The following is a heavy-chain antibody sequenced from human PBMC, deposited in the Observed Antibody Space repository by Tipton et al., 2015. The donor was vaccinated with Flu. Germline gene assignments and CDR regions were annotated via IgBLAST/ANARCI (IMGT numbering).Heavy chain of an antibody. CDR1: GDSISIYY. V-gene: IGHV4-59*01. CDR3: ARDSPYETSAVALDI. CDR2: ISSTGDT. Sequence: TLSLTCTVSGDSISIYYWSWVRQPPGKGLEWIGYISSTGDTNYNPSLKSRVTISVDRSRSQFSLRLKSVTAADTAVYYCARDSPYETSAVALDIWGHGTMVSVSS. J-gene: IGHJ3*02. D-gene: IGHD3-16*01.